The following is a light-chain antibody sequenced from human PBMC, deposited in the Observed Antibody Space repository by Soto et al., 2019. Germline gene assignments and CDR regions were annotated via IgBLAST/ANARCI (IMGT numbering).Light chain of an antibody. J-gene: IGLJ1*01. Sequence: QSVLTQPPSASGNPGQRVTISCSGRSSNIGSNTVNWYQQLPGTAPKLLLYSNNQRPSGVPDRFSGSKSGTSASLAISGLQSEDEADYYCAAWDDSLKGYVFGTGTKVTVL. CDR3: AAWDDSLKGYV. CDR1: SSNIGSNT. CDR2: SNN. V-gene: IGLV1-44*01.